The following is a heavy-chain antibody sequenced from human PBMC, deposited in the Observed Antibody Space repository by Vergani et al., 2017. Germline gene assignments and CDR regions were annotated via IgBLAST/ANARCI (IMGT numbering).Heavy chain of an antibody. D-gene: IGHD2-21*01. CDR3: ARSIGYCAGATCRAYYFDH. CDR2: LNPTTGHT. V-gene: IGHV1-46*01. J-gene: IGHJ5*02. CDR1: GNTFTSYY. Sequence: QVQLVQSGAEVKKPGASVKVSCKASGNTFTSYYIHWLRQAPGQAFEWMGILNPTTGHTTSAQKFMGRVDMTRDPSTDTSTRTVQMTLSSLRSEDTAVDYCARSIGYCAGATCRAYYFDHWGQGTRVTGSS.